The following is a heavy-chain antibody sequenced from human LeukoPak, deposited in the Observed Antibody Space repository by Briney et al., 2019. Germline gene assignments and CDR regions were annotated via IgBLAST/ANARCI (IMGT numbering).Heavy chain of an antibody. D-gene: IGHD6-25*01. CDR3: ATHAAPNRHDF. V-gene: IGHV4-4*09. CDR2: IYTSGST. Sequence: SETLSLTCTVSGGSISSYYWSWIRQPPGKGLEWIGYIYTSGSTNYNPSLNSRVTISVDTSKNQFSLKLSSVTAADTAIYYCATHAAPNRHDFWGQGTLVTVSS. J-gene: IGHJ4*02. CDR1: GGSISSYY.